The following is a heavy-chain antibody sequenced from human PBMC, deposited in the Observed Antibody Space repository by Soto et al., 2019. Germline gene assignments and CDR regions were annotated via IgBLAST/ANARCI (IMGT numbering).Heavy chain of an antibody. Sequence: QVQLVESGGGVVQPGRSLRLSGAASGFTFISYATHWVRQAPGKGLEWVAVISYDGSNKYYADSVKGRFSISRDTSKNTLYLHINSLRAEDTAVYYCARDSPQNCFSTRCYPLFDYWGQGTLVTVSS. J-gene: IGHJ4*02. V-gene: IGHV3-30-3*01. CDR2: ISYDGSNK. CDR1: GFTFISYA. CDR3: ARDSPQNCFSTRCYPLFDY. D-gene: IGHD2-2*01.